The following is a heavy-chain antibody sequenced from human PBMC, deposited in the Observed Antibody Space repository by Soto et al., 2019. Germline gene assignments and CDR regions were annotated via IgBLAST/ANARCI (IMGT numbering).Heavy chain of an antibody. J-gene: IGHJ4*02. CDR3: ARYCTNGVCYPGETDY. CDR1: GFTFSSYS. D-gene: IGHD2-8*01. V-gene: IGHV3-21*01. Sequence: EVQLVESGGGLVKPGGSLRLSCAASGFTFSSYSMNWVRQAPGKGLEWVSSISSSSSYIYYADSVKGRFTISRDNAKNSLYLQMNSLRAEDTAVYYCARYCTNGVCYPGETDYWGQGTLVTVSS. CDR2: ISSSSSYI.